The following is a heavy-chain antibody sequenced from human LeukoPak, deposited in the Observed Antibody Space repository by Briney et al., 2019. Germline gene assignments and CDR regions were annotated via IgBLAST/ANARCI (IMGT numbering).Heavy chain of an antibody. V-gene: IGHV3-23*01. CDR3: ARDARDGYGGNPFDY. CDR2: ISGSGVGI. J-gene: IGHJ4*02. D-gene: IGHD4-23*01. Sequence: GGSLRLSCAASGITSSDNFMSWIRQAPGKGLEWVSDISGSGVGIYYADSVKGRFTISRDNSKNTLYLQVNSLRAEDTAVYYCARDARDGYGGNPFDYWGQGTLVTVSS. CDR1: GITSSDNF.